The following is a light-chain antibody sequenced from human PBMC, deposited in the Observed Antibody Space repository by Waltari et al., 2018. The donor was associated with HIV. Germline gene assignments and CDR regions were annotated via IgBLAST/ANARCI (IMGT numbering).Light chain of an antibody. CDR2: RNN. Sequence: QSVLTQPPSASGTPGQRVTIPCSGSSPNLGRNYVHWYQQLPGTAPKLLIYRNNQRPSGVPDRFSGSKSGTSASLAISGLRSEDEADYYCSSWDDSLSGFYVFGSGTKVTVL. CDR3: SSWDDSLSGFYV. V-gene: IGLV1-47*01. J-gene: IGLJ1*01. CDR1: SPNLGRNY.